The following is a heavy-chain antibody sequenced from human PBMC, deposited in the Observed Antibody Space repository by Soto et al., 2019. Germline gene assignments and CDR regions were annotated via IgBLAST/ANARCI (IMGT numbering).Heavy chain of an antibody. J-gene: IGHJ4*02. V-gene: IGHV1-8*02. D-gene: IGHD3-10*01. CDR2: MNPYSGDT. CDR3: ARGFPGPVDH. Sequence: QVQLVQSGAEVRKPGASVKVSCKASGYTFTNFHFNWVRQATGQGLEWIGWMNPYSGDTGYAQNFQGRVTMTRDTSINTAYMEVTSLTSDDTAVYYCARGFPGPVDHWGQGTPVTVSS. CDR1: GYTFTNFH.